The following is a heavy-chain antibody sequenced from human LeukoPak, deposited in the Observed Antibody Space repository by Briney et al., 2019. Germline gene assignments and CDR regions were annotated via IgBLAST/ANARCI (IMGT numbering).Heavy chain of an antibody. J-gene: IGHJ4*02. Sequence: SETLSLTCTVSGGSISNYYWSWFRQPPGKGLEWIGYIYYSGSTKYNPSLKSRVTISVDTSKNQFSLKLNSVTAADTAVYYCARVLPQWLARYYFDYWGQGSLVTVSS. V-gene: IGHV4-59*08. D-gene: IGHD6-19*01. CDR1: GGSISNYY. CDR3: ARVLPQWLARYYFDY. CDR2: IYYSGST.